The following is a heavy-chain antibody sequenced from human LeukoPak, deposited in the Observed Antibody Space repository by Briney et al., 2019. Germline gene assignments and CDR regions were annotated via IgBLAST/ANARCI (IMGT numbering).Heavy chain of an antibody. J-gene: IGHJ4*02. CDR2: ISSSSSTI. CDR3: ARGVPTYYDFWSGYYRDNYFDY. V-gene: IGHV3-48*02. CDR1: GFTFSSYS. Sequence: TGGSLRLSCAASGFTFSSYSMNWVRQAPGKGLEWVSCISSSSSTIYYADSVKGRFTISRDNAKNSLYLQMNSLRDEDTAVYYCARGVPTYYDFWSGYYRDNYFDYWGQGTLVTVSS. D-gene: IGHD3-3*01.